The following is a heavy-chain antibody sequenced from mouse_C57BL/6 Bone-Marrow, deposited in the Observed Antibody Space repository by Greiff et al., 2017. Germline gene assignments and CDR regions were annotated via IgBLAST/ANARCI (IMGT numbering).Heavy chain of an antibody. CDR2: IYPRSGNT. Sequence: QVQLKESGAELARPGASVKLSCKASGYTFTSYGISWVKQRTGQGLEWIGEIYPRSGNTYYNEKFKGKATLTADKSSSTAYMELRSLTSEDSAVYFCARRGSTMVTYYFDYWGQGTTLTVSS. CDR1: GYTFTSYG. V-gene: IGHV1-81*01. J-gene: IGHJ2*01. CDR3: ARRGSTMVTYYFDY. D-gene: IGHD2-2*01.